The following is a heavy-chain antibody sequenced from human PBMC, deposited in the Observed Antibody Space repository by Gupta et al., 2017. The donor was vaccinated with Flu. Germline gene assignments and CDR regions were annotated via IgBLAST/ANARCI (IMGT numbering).Heavy chain of an antibody. CDR1: GFTFSSYG. V-gene: IGHV3-30*18. D-gene: IGHD3-3*01. J-gene: IGHJ3*02. CDR3: TQGPMYDLWSAGAFDI. Sequence: QVQLVESGGGVVQPGRSLRLSCAASGFTFSSYGMHWVRQAPGKGLEWVAVISYDGSKKYYAESVKGRFTISRDNSKNTVYLQMNSLRAEDTAVYYCTQGPMYDLWSAGAFDIWGQGTMVTVSS. CDR2: ISYDGSKK.